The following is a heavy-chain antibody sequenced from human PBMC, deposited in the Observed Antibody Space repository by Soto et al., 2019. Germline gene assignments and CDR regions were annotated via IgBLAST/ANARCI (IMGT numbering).Heavy chain of an antibody. Sequence: ASVKVSCKASGYTFTGYYMHWVRQAPGQGLEWMGWINPNSGGTNYAQKFQGRVTMTRDTSISTAYMELSRLRSDDTAVYYCALLCRSSTSCYDYGDYFDYWGQGTLVTVSS. V-gene: IGHV1-2*02. CDR3: ALLCRSSTSCYDYGDYFDY. CDR2: INPNSGGT. D-gene: IGHD2-2*01. CDR1: GYTFTGYY. J-gene: IGHJ4*02.